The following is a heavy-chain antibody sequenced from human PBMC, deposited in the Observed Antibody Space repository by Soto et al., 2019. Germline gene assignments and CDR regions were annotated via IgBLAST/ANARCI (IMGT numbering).Heavy chain of an antibody. Sequence: SVKVSCKASGGTFSSYAISWVRQAPGQGLEWMGGIIPIFGTANYAQKFQGRVTITADESTSTAYMELSSLRSEDTAVYYCAKDDSSGDSVAEYFQHWGQGSLVTVSS. D-gene: IGHD3-22*01. V-gene: IGHV1-69*13. CDR3: AKDDSSGDSVAEYFQH. J-gene: IGHJ1*01. CDR2: IIPIFGTA. CDR1: GGTFSSYA.